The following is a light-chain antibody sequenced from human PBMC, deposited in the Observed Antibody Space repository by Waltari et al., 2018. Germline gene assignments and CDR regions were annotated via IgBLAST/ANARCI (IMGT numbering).Light chain of an antibody. CDR1: SSDVGNYKR. V-gene: IGLV2-23*02. CDR2: AVS. J-gene: IGLJ2*01. CDR3: SSYAGSSKGV. Sequence: QSALTQPASVSGSPGQSITISCTGTSSDVGNYKRVSWYQQHPGKAPKLMIYAVSTRPSGVSGRFSGSKSGDMASLTISGLQPGDEAEYFCSSYAGSSKGVFGGGTKVTVL.